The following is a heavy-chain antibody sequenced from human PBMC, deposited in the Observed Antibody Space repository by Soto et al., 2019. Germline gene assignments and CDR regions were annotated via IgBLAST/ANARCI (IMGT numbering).Heavy chain of an antibody. V-gene: IGHV1-69*02. Sequence: QVQLAQSGAEVKKPGSSVKVSCKASGGTFSSYTISWVRQAPGQGLEWMGRIIPILGIANYAQKFQGRVTITADKSTSTAYMELSSLRSEDTAVYYCARGDYGDYEYPPYYYYGMDVWGQGTTVTVSS. CDR1: GGTFSSYT. CDR3: ARGDYGDYEYPPYYYYGMDV. J-gene: IGHJ6*02. D-gene: IGHD4-17*01. CDR2: IIPILGIA.